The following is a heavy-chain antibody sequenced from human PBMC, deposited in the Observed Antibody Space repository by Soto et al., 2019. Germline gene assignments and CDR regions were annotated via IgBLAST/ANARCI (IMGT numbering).Heavy chain of an antibody. D-gene: IGHD3-9*01. V-gene: IGHV5-51*01. Sequence: XASLKISCKGCGYSFTSYWIGWVRQMPGKGLEWMGIIYPGDSDTRYSPSFQGQVTISADKSISTAYLQWSSLKASDTAMYYCARRQYFDWSPVAFDIWGQGTMVTV. CDR1: GYSFTSYW. CDR2: IYPGDSDT. J-gene: IGHJ3*02. CDR3: ARRQYFDWSPVAFDI.